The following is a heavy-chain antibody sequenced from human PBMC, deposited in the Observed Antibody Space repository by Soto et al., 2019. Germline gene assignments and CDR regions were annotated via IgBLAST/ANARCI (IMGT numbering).Heavy chain of an antibody. D-gene: IGHD1-26*01. CDR2: ISAYNGNT. Sequence: EASVKVSCKASGYTFTSYGISWVRQAPGQGLEWMGWISAYNGNTNFAQKFQGRVTMTRNTSISTAYMELSSLRSEDTAVYYCAREKVGAVDYWGQGTLVTVSS. CDR1: GYTFTSYG. V-gene: IGHV1-18*01. J-gene: IGHJ4*02. CDR3: AREKVGAVDY.